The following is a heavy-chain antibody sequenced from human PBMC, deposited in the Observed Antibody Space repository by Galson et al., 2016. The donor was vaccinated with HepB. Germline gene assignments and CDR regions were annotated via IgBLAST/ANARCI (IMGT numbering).Heavy chain of an antibody. CDR3: AKDLYYYGMDV. Sequence: SLRLSCAASGFTFSNYGMHWVRQAPGKGLEWVALISYDGSNEYYADSVKGRFTVSRDNSKNTLYLEMNSLRAEDTAVYYCAKDLYYYGMDVWGKGTTVTVSS. CDR2: ISYDGSNE. J-gene: IGHJ6*04. CDR1: GFTFSNYG. V-gene: IGHV3-30*18.